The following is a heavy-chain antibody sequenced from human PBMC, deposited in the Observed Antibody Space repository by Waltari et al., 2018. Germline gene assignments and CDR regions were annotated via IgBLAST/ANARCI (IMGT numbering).Heavy chain of an antibody. D-gene: IGHD6-13*01. Sequence: QVQLQQWGAGLLKPSETLSLTCAVYGGSFSGYYWSWIRQPPGKGLGWIGEINHSGSTNYNPSLKSRVTISVDTSKNQFSLKLSSVTAADTAVYYCARGLYEAAAGADYWGQGTLVTVSS. CDR3: ARGLYEAAAGADY. J-gene: IGHJ4*02. V-gene: IGHV4-34*01. CDR1: GGSFSGYY. CDR2: INHSGST.